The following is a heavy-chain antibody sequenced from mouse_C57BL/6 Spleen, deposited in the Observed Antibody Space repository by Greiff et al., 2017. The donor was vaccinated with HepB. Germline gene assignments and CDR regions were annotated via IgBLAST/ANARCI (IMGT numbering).Heavy chain of an antibody. Sequence: EVQRVESGGGLVKPGGSLKLSCAASGFTFSSYAMSWVRQTPEKRLEWVATISDGGSYTYYPDNVKGRFTISRDNAKNNLYLQMSHLKSEDTAMYYCARDPAQRAMDYWGQGTSVTVSS. V-gene: IGHV5-4*01. CDR1: GFTFSSYA. J-gene: IGHJ4*01. CDR2: ISDGGSYT. D-gene: IGHD3-2*02. CDR3: ARDPAQRAMDY.